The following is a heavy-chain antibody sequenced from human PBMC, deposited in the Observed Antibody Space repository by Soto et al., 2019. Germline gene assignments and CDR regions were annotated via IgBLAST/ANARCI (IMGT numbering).Heavy chain of an antibody. Sequence: SGRLSLTCAVSDGSIISGCCSWICIRQPLGKGLEWIGYIYHSGSTYYNPSLKSRVTISVDTSKNQFSLKLSSVTAADTAVYYCARHGFYGDENWFDPWGQGTLVTVSS. V-gene: IGHV4-30-2*01. J-gene: IGHJ5*02. CDR1: DGSIISGCCS. D-gene: IGHD4-17*01. CDR2: IYHSGST. CDR3: ARHGFYGDENWFDP.